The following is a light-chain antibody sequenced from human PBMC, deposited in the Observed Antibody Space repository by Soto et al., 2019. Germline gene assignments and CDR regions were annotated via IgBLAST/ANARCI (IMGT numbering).Light chain of an antibody. CDR1: QGIRND. Sequence: AIQMTQSPSALSASGGDRVTITCRARQGIRNDLAWYQDKPGKAPKLLIYAASTLQTGVPSRFSGSGSGTDFTLTISSLQPEDFATYYCLQDYNYPRTFGQGTKVELQ. CDR3: LQDYNYPRT. V-gene: IGKV1-6*01. CDR2: AAS. J-gene: IGKJ1*01.